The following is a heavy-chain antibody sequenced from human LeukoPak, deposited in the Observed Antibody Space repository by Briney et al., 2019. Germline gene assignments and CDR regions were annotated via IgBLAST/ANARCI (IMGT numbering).Heavy chain of an antibody. CDR1: GFTFSSYS. Sequence: GGSLRLSCAASGFTFSSYSMSWVRQAPGKGLEWVSVIYSGGSTYYADSVKGRFTISRHNSKNTLYLQMNSLRAEDTAVYYGARDSKSYDAFDIWGQGTMVTVSS. CDR2: IYSGGST. CDR3: ARDSKSYDAFDI. D-gene: IGHD1-26*01. J-gene: IGHJ3*02. V-gene: IGHV3-53*04.